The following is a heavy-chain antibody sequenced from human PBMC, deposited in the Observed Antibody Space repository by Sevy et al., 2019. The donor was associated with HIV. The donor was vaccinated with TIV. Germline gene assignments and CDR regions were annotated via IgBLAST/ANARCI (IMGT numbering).Heavy chain of an antibody. J-gene: IGHJ6*02. CDR2: ISAYNGNT. V-gene: IGHV1-18*01. Sequence: ASVKVSCKASGYTFTSYGISWVRQAPGQGLEWMGWISAYNGNTNYAQKLQGRVTMTTDTSTSTAYIELRSLRSDDTAVYYCARDPSSSWYGDYYYGMDVWGQGTTVTVSS. D-gene: IGHD6-13*01. CDR3: ARDPSSSWYGDYYYGMDV. CDR1: GYTFTSYG.